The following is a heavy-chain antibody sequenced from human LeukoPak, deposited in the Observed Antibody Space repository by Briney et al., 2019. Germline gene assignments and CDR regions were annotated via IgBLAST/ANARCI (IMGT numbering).Heavy chain of an antibody. J-gene: IGHJ5*02. CDR1: GFTFDDYA. V-gene: IGHV3-9*01. CDR3: AKGHIRDSSGYSNWFDP. D-gene: IGHD3-22*01. Sequence: GRSLRLSCAASGFTFDDYAMHWVRQAPGKGLEWVSGISWNSGSIGYADSVKGRFTISRDNAKNSLYLQMNGLRAEDTALYYCAKGHIRDSSGYSNWFDPWGQGTLVTVSS. CDR2: ISWNSGSI.